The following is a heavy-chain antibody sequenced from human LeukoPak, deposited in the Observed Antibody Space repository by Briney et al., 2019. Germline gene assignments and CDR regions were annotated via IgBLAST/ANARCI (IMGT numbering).Heavy chain of an antibody. D-gene: IGHD6-13*01. V-gene: IGHV5-51*01. Sequence: GESLKISCQASGYKFTNYWIGWVRQMPGKGLEWMGIIFLSDSDTRYSPSFQGQVTISADKSTSTAYLHWSTLKASDTAMYYCASSTIGSWYYFDYWGQGTLVTVSS. CDR2: IFLSDSDT. CDR3: ASSTIGSWYYFDY. CDR1: GYKFTNYW. J-gene: IGHJ4*02.